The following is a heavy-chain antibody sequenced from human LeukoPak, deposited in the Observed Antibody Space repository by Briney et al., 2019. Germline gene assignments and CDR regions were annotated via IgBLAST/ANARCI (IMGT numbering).Heavy chain of an antibody. D-gene: IGHD3-10*01. CDR3: ARGQEDYGSGSRGYYYMDV. J-gene: IGHJ6*03. CDR2: ISSSSSYI. Sequence: PGGSLRLSCAASGFTFSSYSMNWVRQAPGKGLEWVSSISSSSSYIYYADSVKGRFTISRDNAKNSLYLQMNSLRAEDTAVYYCARGQEDYGSGSRGYYYMDVWGKGTTVTVSS. CDR1: GFTFSSYS. V-gene: IGHV3-21*01.